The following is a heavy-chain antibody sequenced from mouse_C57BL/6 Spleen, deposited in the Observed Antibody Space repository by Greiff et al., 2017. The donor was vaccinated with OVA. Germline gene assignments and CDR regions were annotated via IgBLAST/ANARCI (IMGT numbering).Heavy chain of an antibody. J-gene: IGHJ3*01. Sequence: VQLQQSGAELMKPGASVKLSCKATGYTFTGYWIEWVKQTPGHGLEWIGEILPGSGSTTYNEKFKGKATFTADTSSNTAYMQLSSLTTEDSSIYYCARGYYYDVRGFAYWGQGTLVTVSA. D-gene: IGHD2-4*01. CDR1: GYTFTGYW. V-gene: IGHV1-9*01. CDR3: ARGYYYDVRGFAY. CDR2: ILPGSGST.